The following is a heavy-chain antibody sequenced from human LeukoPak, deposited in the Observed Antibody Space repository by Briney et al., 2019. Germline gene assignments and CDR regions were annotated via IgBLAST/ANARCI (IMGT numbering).Heavy chain of an antibody. D-gene: IGHD7-27*01. J-gene: IGHJ6*03. CDR2: IYHSGST. CDR3: ASTWASDYYYYMDV. CDR1: GGSISSSSYY. V-gene: IGHV4-39*07. Sequence: PSETLSLTCTVSGGSISSSSYYWGWIRQPPGKGLEWIGYIYHSGSTYYNPSLKSRVTISVDRSKNQFSLKLSSVTAADTAVYYCASTWASDYYYYMDVWGKGTTVTVSS.